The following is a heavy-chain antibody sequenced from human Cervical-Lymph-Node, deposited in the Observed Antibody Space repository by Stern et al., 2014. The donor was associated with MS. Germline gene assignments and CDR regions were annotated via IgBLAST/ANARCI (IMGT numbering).Heavy chain of an antibody. CDR3: AKAKAPIVVVPAAPGDY. D-gene: IGHD2-2*01. CDR2: ISYDGSNK. J-gene: IGHJ4*02. CDR1: GFTFSSYG. V-gene: IGHV3-30*18. Sequence: MQLVESGGGVVQPGRSLRLSCAASGFTFSSYGMHWVRPAPGKGLEWVAVISYDGSNKYYADSVKGRFTISRDNSKNTLYLQMNSLRAEDTAVYYCAKAKAPIVVVPAAPGDYWGQGTLVTVSS.